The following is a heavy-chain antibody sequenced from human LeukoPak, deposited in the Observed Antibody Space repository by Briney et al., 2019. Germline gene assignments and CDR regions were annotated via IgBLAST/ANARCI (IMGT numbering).Heavy chain of an antibody. D-gene: IGHD3-3*01. CDR2: ISAYNGNT. J-gene: IGHJ6*03. CDR3: ARNHYYDIWSTNYYYYYMDV. CDR1: GYTFTSYG. Sequence: ASVKVSCKASGYTFTSYGISWARQAPGQGLEWMGWISAYNGNTNYAQKLQGRVTMTTDTSTSTAYMELRSLRSDDTAVYYCARNHYYDIWSTNYYYYYMDVWGKGTTVTISS. V-gene: IGHV1-18*01.